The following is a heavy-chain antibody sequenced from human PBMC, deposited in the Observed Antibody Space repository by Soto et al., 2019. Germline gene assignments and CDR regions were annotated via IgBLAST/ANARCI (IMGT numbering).Heavy chain of an antibody. J-gene: IGHJ6*03. CDR2: MNPNSGNT. CDR1: GYTFTSYD. Sequence: ASVKVSCKASGYTFTSYDINWVRQATGQGLEWMGWMNPNSGNTGYAQKFQGRVTMTRNTSISTAYMELSSLRSEDTAVYYCARGGTVTTRIDYYYYYYMDVWGKGTTVTAP. V-gene: IGHV1-8*01. CDR3: ARGGTVTTRIDYYYYYYMDV. D-gene: IGHD4-4*01.